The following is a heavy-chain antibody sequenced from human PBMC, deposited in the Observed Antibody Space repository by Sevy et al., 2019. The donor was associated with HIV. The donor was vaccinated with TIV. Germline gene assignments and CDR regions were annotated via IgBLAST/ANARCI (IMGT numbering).Heavy chain of an antibody. CDR1: GFTFRNYW. J-gene: IGHJ6*02. CDR3: AINSDYGMDA. CDR2: INQNGTEI. D-gene: IGHD4-4*01. Sequence: GGSLRLSCVVSGFTFRNYWMSWVRQAPGKGLEWVANINQNGTEIYSVDSVKGRFTFSRDNTKNSVYLQMNSLRAEDAAIYYCAINSDYGMDAWGQGTTVTVSS. V-gene: IGHV3-7*01.